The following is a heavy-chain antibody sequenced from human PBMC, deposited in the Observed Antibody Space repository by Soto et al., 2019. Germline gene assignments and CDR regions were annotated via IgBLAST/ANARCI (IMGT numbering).Heavy chain of an antibody. CDR2: IYYSGST. CDR1: GGSISSGDYY. J-gene: IGHJ6*02. Sequence: SETLSLTCTVSGGSISSGDYYWSWIRQPPGKGLEWIGYIYYSGSTYYNPSLKSRVTISVDTSKNQFSLKLSSVTAADTAVYYCARGARITMVRGVYYYYGMDVWGQGTTVTVSS. D-gene: IGHD3-10*01. V-gene: IGHV4-30-4*01. CDR3: ARGARITMVRGVYYYYGMDV.